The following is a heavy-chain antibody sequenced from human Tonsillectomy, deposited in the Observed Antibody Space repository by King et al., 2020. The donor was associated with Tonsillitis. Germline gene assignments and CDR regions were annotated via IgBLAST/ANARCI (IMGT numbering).Heavy chain of an antibody. CDR1: GDTFITYG. CDR3: ARWEVYCGSGSCYSTAYYMDV. V-gene: IGHV1-69*06. CDR2: IIPIFGTA. J-gene: IGHJ6*03. Sequence: VQLVESGAEVKRPGSSVKVSCKASGDTFITYGITWVRQAPGQGLEWMGGIIPIFGTAKYVQKFQGRVTFTADKSTSTAYMELSSLRSEDTAVYYCARWEVYCGSGSCYSTAYYMDVWGKGTTVTVSS. D-gene: IGHD2-15*01.